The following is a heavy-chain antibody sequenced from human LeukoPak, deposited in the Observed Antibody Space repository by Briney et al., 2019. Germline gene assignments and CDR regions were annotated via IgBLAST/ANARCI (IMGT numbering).Heavy chain of an antibody. V-gene: IGHV1-18*01. J-gene: IGHJ6*03. Sequence: ASVKVSCKASGYTFTSYGISWVRQAPGQGLEWMGWISAYNGNTNYAQKFQGRVTMTRDTSTSTVYMELSSLRSEDTAVYYCARASGGYGDYYYYMDVWGKGTTVTISS. CDR3: ARASGGYGDYYYYMDV. D-gene: IGHD4-17*01. CDR1: GYTFTSYG. CDR2: ISAYNGNT.